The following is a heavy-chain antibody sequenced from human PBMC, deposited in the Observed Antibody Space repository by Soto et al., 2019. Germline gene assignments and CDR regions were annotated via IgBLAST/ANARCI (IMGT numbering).Heavy chain of an antibody. Sequence: QVQLVQSGAEMKKPGASVKVSCKASGYLFTIYYMHWVRQAPGQGLEWMGVRNPSGGLTHYAQKFQGRVSFTGDTSTSKVYMELSSLRSDDTAIYYCARGGDDSRLEQALDVWGQGTTVIVSS. CDR1: GYLFTIYY. J-gene: IGHJ6*02. V-gene: IGHV1-46*01. CDR3: ARGGDDSRLEQALDV. CDR2: RNPSGGLT. D-gene: IGHD3-16*01.